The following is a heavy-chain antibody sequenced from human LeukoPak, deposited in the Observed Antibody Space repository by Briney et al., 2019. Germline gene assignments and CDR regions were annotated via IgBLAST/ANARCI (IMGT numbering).Heavy chain of an antibody. D-gene: IGHD3-3*01. J-gene: IGHJ4*02. CDR2: FRYSGSN. Sequence: SETLSLTCTVSGDSINSGDYYWSWIRQSPGKGLEWIGYFRYSGSNYDNPSLKSRVRISVDTSRDQFSLKVTSVTAADTAVYFCARGRTIFEVLNEGPILDYWGQGILVTVSS. CDR3: ARGRTIFEVLNEGPILDY. CDR1: GDSINSGDYY. V-gene: IGHV4-30-4*01.